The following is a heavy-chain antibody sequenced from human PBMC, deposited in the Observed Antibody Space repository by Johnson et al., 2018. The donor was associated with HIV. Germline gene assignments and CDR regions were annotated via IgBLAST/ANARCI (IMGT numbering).Heavy chain of an antibody. V-gene: IGHV3-30*04. CDR3: VLFSSIEAEGAFDI. CDR1: GFTFSSYA. J-gene: IGHJ3*02. D-gene: IGHD6-6*01. CDR2: ISYDGSNK. Sequence: QMQLVESGGGLVQPGGSLRLSCAASGFTFSSYAVQWVRQAPDKGLEWVAVISYDGSNKYYADSVKGRFTISRDNSKNTLYLQMNSLRAEDTALYYCVLFSSIEAEGAFDIWGQGTMVTVSS.